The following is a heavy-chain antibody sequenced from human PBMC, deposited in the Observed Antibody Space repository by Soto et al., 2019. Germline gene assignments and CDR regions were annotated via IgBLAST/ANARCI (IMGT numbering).Heavy chain of an antibody. J-gene: IGHJ4*02. CDR2: ISSSSSYI. CDR1: GFTFSSYS. V-gene: IGHV3-21*01. Sequence: PGGSLRLSCAASGFTFSSYSMNWVRQAPGKGLEWVSSISSSSSYIYYADSVKGRFTISRDNAKNSLYLQMNSLRAEDTAVYYCARGDYSGYDLRQWLVLVYWGQGTLVTVSS. CDR3: ARGDYSGYDLRQWLVLVY. D-gene: IGHD5-12*01.